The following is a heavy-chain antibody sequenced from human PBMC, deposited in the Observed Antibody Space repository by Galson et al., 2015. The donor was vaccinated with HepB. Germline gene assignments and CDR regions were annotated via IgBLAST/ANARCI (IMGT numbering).Heavy chain of an antibody. CDR1: GYKFISYY. J-gene: IGHJ4*02. D-gene: IGHD3-10*01. CDR2: INPSGGST. Sequence: SVKVSCKASGYKFISYYMHWVRQAPGQGLEWMGIINPSGGSTDYAPKFQGRVTLTRDTSTSTVFMELSSLRSDDTAVYFCARGVLLWDGSDYWGQGTVVTVSS. CDR3: ARGVLLWDGSDY. V-gene: IGHV1-46*01.